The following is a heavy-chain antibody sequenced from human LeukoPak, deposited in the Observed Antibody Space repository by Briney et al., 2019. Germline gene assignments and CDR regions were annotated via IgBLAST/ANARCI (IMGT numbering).Heavy chain of an antibody. Sequence: SETLSLTCAVYGGSFSGDYWSWIRQPPGKGLEWIGEINHSGSTNYNPSLKSRVTISVDTSKNQFSLKLSSVTAADTAVYYCARGRFLEWLRPFDYWGQGTLVTVSS. J-gene: IGHJ4*02. CDR3: ARGRFLEWLRPFDY. V-gene: IGHV4-34*01. CDR1: GGSFSGDY. CDR2: INHSGST. D-gene: IGHD3-3*01.